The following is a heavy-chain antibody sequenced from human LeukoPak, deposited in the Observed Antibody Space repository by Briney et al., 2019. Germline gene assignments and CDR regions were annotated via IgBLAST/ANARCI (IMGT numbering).Heavy chain of an antibody. CDR3: ARRAVGLLWFGSSFLDAFDI. D-gene: IGHD3-10*01. J-gene: IGHJ3*02. V-gene: IGHV4-34*01. CDR1: GGSFSGYY. CDR2: INHSGST. Sequence: SETLSLTCAVYGGSFSGYYWSWIRQPPGKGLEWIGEINHSGSTNYNPSLKSRVTISVDTSKNQFSLKLSSVTAADTAVYYCARRAVGLLWFGSSFLDAFDIWGQGTMVTVSS.